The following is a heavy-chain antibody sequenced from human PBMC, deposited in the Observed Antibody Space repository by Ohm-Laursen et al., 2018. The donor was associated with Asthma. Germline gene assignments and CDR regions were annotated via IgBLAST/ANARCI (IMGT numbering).Heavy chain of an antibody. D-gene: IGHD3-22*01. J-gene: IGHJ6*02. CDR3: ARGPSITMIVVVMGYGMDV. V-gene: IGHV1-69*13. Sequence: ASVKVSCKSLGGTFNTYVIGWVRQAPGQGLEWMGGINSVFGTTTYPQKFQDRVTITADDSTSTVYMELSSLRSEDTAVYYCARGPSITMIVVVMGYGMDVWGQGTTVTVSS. CDR2: INSVFGTT. CDR1: GGTFNTYV.